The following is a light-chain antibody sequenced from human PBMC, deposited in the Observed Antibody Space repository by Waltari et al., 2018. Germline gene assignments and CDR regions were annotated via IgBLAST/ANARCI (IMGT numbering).Light chain of an antibody. CDR3: QSYDSTTQV. V-gene: IGLV6-57*03. CDR2: EDN. J-gene: IGLJ1*01. Sequence: NFVLTQPHSVSGSPGETVIISCTRSSGSIVNHYVQWYQQRPGSAPTTLIYEDNHRSPGVPDRFSGSTAGSSNSASLTIAWLKSEDEADYFCQSYDSTTQVFGTGTKVTVL. CDR1: SGSIVNHY.